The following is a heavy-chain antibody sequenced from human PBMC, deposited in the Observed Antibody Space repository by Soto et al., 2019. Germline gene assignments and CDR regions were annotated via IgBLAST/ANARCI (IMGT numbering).Heavy chain of an antibody. J-gene: IGHJ6*02. D-gene: IGHD6-19*01. Sequence: GGSLRLSCAASGFTFSSYAMHWVRQAPGKGLEWVAVISYDGSNKYYADSVKGRFTISRDNSKNTLYLQMNSLGAEDTAVYYCARVVVGRRGSGWYYYGMDVWGQGTTVTVSS. CDR1: GFTFSSYA. CDR2: ISYDGSNK. V-gene: IGHV3-30-3*01. CDR3: ARVVVGRRGSGWYYYGMDV.